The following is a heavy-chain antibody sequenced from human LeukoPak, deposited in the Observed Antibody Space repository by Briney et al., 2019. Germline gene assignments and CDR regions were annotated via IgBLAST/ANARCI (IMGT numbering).Heavy chain of an antibody. CDR1: GFTFSSYA. CDR2: ISGSGGST. CDR3: AKGIAAAGLYYYYGMDV. D-gene: IGHD6-13*01. J-gene: IGHJ6*02. Sequence: GGSLRLSCAASGFTFSSYAMSWVRQAPGKGLEWVSAISGSGGSTYYTDSVKGRFTISRDNSKNTLYLQMNSLRAEDTAVYYCAKGIAAAGLYYYYGMDVWGQGTTVTVSS. V-gene: IGHV3-23*01.